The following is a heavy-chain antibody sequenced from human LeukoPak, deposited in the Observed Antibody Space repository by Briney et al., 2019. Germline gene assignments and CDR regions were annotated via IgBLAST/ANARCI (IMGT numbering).Heavy chain of an antibody. CDR1: GGSISSGDYY. CDR3: ARGVKWIVVVPAAIRWFDP. CDR2: INHSGST. D-gene: IGHD2-2*01. Sequence: SETLSLTCTVSGGSISSGDYYWSWIRQPPGKGLEWIGEINHSGSTNYNPSLKSRVTISVDTSKNQFSLKLSSVTAADTAVYYCARGVKWIVVVPAAIRWFDPWGQGTLVTVSS. V-gene: IGHV4-39*07. J-gene: IGHJ5*02.